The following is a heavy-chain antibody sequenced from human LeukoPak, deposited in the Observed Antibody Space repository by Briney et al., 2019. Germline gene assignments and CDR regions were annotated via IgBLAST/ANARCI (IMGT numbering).Heavy chain of an antibody. D-gene: IGHD2-2*01. CDR2: ISDDGDDK. CDR1: GFTFSTYA. CDR3: ARDRLPAATDAFDV. J-gene: IGHJ3*01. V-gene: IGHV3-30*04. Sequence: GGSLRLSCAASGFTFSTYAIHWVRQAPAKGLEGVTVISDDGDDKYYADSVKGRFTISRDNSKNTVYLEMSTLRVDDTAVYYCARDRLPAATDAFDVWGQGTLVTVSS.